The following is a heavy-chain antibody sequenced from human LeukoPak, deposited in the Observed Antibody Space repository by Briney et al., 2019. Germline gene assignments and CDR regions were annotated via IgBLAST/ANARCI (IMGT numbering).Heavy chain of an antibody. Sequence: SETLSLTCTVSGGSISSYYWSWIRQPPGKGLEWIGYIYYSGSTNYNPSLKSRVTISVDTSKNQFSLKLSSVTAADTAVYYCARESPNYYGSGSYYNEGGAFDIWGQGTMVTVSS. D-gene: IGHD3-10*01. V-gene: IGHV4-59*01. CDR3: ARESPNYYGSGSYYNEGGAFDI. CDR2: IYYSGST. J-gene: IGHJ3*02. CDR1: GGSISSYY.